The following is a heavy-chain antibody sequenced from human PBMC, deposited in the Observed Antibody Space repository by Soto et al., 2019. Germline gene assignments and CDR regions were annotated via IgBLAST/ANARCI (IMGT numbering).Heavy chain of an antibody. CDR1: GGSVSSNRWA. CDR3: ARALLYIAVAGTVNYYYGMDV. CDR2: TYYRSKWYN. J-gene: IGHJ6*02. V-gene: IGHV6-1*01. Sequence: SPTLSRSGASCGGSVSSNRWAWNWIRQSPSRGLEWLGRTYYRSKWYNDYAVSVKSRITINPDTSKNQFSLQLNSVTPEDTAVYYCARALLYIAVAGTVNYYYGMDVWGQGTTVTVSS. D-gene: IGHD6-19*01.